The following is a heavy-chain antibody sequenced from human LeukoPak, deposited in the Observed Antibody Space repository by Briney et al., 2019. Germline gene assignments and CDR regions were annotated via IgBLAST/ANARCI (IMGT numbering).Heavy chain of an antibody. J-gene: IGHJ4*02. V-gene: IGHV4-31*03. Sequence: PSETLSLTCTVSGASISSGGYYWSWLRQHPAKGLEWIGYIYYTGSTYYNPSLKRRVTMSVDTSKNQFSLTLSSVTAADTGVYYCANHCSGGTCYRYYFDHWGQGTLVTVSA. D-gene: IGHD2-15*01. CDR1: GASISSGGYY. CDR2: IYYTGST. CDR3: ANHCSGGTCYRYYFDH.